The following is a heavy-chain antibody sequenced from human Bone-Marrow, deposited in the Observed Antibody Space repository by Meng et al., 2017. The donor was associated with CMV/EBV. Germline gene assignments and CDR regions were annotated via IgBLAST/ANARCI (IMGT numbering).Heavy chain of an antibody. CDR2: IIPIFGTA. Sequence: KISCKASGGTFSSYAISWVRQAPGQGLEWMGGIIPIFGTANYAQKFQGRVTITTDESTSTAYMELSSLRSEDTAVYYCARGLGLEPARNWFDPWGQGTLVTVSS. J-gene: IGHJ5*02. CDR1: GGTFSSYA. V-gene: IGHV1-69*05. D-gene: IGHD1-1*01. CDR3: ARGLGLEPARNWFDP.